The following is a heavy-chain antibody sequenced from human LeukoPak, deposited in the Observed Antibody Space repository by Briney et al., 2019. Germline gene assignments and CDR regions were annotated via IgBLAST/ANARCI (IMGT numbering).Heavy chain of an antibody. J-gene: IGHJ3*02. CDR2: IYTSGST. CDR3: ARGNYGSGSYYNGWGAFDI. V-gene: IGHV4-4*07. CDR1: GGSISSYY. D-gene: IGHD3-10*01. Sequence: SETLSLTCTASGGSISSYYWSWIRQPTGKGLEWIGRIYTSGSTNYNPSLKSRVTMSVDTSKNQFSLKLSSVTAADTAVYYCARGNYGSGSYYNGWGAFDIWGQGTMVTVSS.